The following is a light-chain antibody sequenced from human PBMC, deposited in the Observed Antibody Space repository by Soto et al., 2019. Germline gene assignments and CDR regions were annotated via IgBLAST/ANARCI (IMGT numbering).Light chain of an antibody. J-gene: IGLJ1*01. Sequence: QSALTQPASVSGSPGQSITISCTGTSSDVGGYNYVSWYQHHPGKAPKLIIYEVTNRPSGVSNRFSGSKSGNTASLTTSGLQAEDEADYYCISYTSGTSPYVFGTGTKVTVL. CDR3: ISYTSGTSPYV. CDR2: EVT. CDR1: SSDVGGYNY. V-gene: IGLV2-14*01.